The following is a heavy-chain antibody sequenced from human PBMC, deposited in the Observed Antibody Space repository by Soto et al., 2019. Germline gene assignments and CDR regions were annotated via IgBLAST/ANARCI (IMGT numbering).Heavy chain of an antibody. Sequence: SVKVSCKASGGTFSSYTISWVRQAPGQGLEWMGRIIPILGIANYAQKFQGRVTITADKSTSTAYMELSSLRSEDTAVYYCARDHSLGGFGEFTWSYFDLWGRGTLVTVSS. J-gene: IGHJ2*01. CDR1: GGTFSSYT. V-gene: IGHV1-69*04. CDR2: IIPILGIA. CDR3: ARDHSLGGFGEFTWSYFDL. D-gene: IGHD3-10*01.